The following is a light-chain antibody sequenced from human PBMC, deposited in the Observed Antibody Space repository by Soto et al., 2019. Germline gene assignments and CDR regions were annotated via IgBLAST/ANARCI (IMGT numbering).Light chain of an antibody. J-gene: IGKJ3*01. V-gene: IGKV1-33*01. CDR2: DAS. CDR3: QQCVHLPCA. CDR1: QDISNH. Sequence: DIPLTQSPSSLSASVGDRVAITCQASQDISNHLNWYQQKPGKAPELLIYDASYLETGVPSRFSGSGSGTDFTFTITSLQPEDIATYYCQQCVHLPCAFGPGTKVDIK.